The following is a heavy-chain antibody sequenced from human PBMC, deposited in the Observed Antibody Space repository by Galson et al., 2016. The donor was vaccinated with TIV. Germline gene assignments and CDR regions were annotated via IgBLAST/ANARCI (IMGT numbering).Heavy chain of an antibody. CDR3: ARPAAFGTRIWYVFDY. Sequence: SLRLSCAVSGFSLNDYGTHWVRQAPGKGLQWVAVIGYDGITKYYADSVNGRFTISRDTSTNTLSLQMDSLTGEDTAMYYCARPAAFGTRIWYVFDYWGQGSMVTVSS. CDR2: IGYDGITK. CDR1: GFSLNDYG. D-gene: IGHD3-3*02. J-gene: IGHJ4*02. V-gene: IGHV3-33*01.